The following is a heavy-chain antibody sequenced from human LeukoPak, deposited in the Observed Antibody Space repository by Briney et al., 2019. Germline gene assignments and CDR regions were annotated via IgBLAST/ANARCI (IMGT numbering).Heavy chain of an antibody. CDR3: AREAKRASIAAAGTSAWYFDL. CDR1: GGSISSGGYS. J-gene: IGHJ2*01. Sequence: SQTLSLTCAVSGGSISSGGYSWSWIRQPPGKGLEWIGYIYHSGSTYYNPSLKSRVTISVDRSKNQFSLKLSSVTAADTAVYYCAREAKRASIAAAGTSAWYFDLWGRGTLVTVSS. V-gene: IGHV4-30-2*01. CDR2: IYHSGST. D-gene: IGHD6-13*01.